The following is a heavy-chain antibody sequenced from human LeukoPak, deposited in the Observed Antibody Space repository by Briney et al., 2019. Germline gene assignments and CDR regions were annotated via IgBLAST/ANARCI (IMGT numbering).Heavy chain of an antibody. CDR2: IEQDGSQK. V-gene: IGHV3-7*01. D-gene: IGHD1-26*01. Sequence: GGSLRLSCAASGFTFSSYWLSWVRQAPGKGLEWVASIEQDGSQKYYVDSVRGRFTISGDNAKNSVYLQTNSLRVEDTAVYYCARNSGSNPFDYWGQGTLVTVSS. CDR3: ARNSGSNPFDY. J-gene: IGHJ4*02. CDR1: GFTFSSYW.